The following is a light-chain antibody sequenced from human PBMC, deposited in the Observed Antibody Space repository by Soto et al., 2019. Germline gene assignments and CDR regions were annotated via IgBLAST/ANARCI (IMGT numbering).Light chain of an antibody. CDR2: SAS. CDR3: QQSSSTPHT. J-gene: IGKJ2*01. CDR1: QTINNY. V-gene: IGKV1-39*01. Sequence: DIQMTQSPSSLSASLGDRVTITCRASQTINNYLHWYQQRPGEAPKLLMYSASNLQTGVPPRFSGSGSGTHVTLTISSLQPEDFATYYCQQSSSTPHTFGQGTIVEIK.